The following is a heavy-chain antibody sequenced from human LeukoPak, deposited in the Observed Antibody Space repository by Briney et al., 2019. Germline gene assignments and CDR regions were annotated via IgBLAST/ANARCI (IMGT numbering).Heavy chain of an antibody. CDR1: GYTFTSYA. D-gene: IGHD3-9*01. CDR2: INTNTGNP. V-gene: IGHV7-4-1*02. CDR3: ARGGYDILTGYRFPDDY. Sequence: GASVKVSCKASGYTFTSYAMNWVRQAPGQGLEWMGWINTNTGNPTYAQGFTGRFVFSLDTSVSTAYLQISSLKAEDTAVYYCARGGYDILTGYRFPDDYWGQGTLVTVSS. J-gene: IGHJ4*02.